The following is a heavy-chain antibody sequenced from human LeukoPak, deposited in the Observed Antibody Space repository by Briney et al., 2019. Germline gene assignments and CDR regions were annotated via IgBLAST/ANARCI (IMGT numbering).Heavy chain of an antibody. V-gene: IGHV1-18*01. CDR1: GYTFTSYD. CDR2: ISAYNGNT. CDR3: ARGLLWFGESHHYYYGMDV. D-gene: IGHD3-10*01. Sequence: ASVKVSCKASGYTFTSYDIHWVRQAPGQGLEWMGWISAYNGNTNYAQKLQGRVTMTTDTSTSTAYMELRSLRSDDTAVYYCARGLLWFGESHHYYYGMDVWGQGTTVTVSS. J-gene: IGHJ6*02.